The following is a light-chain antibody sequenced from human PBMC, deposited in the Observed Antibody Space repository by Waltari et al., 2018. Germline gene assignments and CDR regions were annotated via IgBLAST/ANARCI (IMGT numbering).Light chain of an antibody. V-gene: IGKV3-20*01. CDR3: QQYGSSPPDT. CDR2: GAS. Sequence: EIVLTQSPGTLSLSPGEGATLSCRASQSVNSYLAWYQQKPGQAPRLLIYGASTRATGLPDRVSGSGSGTDFTLTITRLEPEDFAVYYCQQYGSSPPDTFGGGTKVEIE. J-gene: IGKJ4*01. CDR1: QSVNSY.